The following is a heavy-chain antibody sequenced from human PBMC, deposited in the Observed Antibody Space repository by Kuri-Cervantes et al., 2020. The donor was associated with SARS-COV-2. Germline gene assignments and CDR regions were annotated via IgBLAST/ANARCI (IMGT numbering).Heavy chain of an antibody. J-gene: IGHJ4*02. CDR3: AIGSGGYDPWTFDY. Sequence: ASVKVSCKASGYTFTGYYMHWVRQAPGQGLEWMGWINPNSGGTNYAQKFQGRVTMTRDTSISTAYMELSRLRSDDTAVYYCAIGSGGYDPWTFDYWGQGTLVTVSS. CDR1: GYTFTGYY. D-gene: IGHD3-10*01. CDR2: INPNSGGT. V-gene: IGHV1-2*02.